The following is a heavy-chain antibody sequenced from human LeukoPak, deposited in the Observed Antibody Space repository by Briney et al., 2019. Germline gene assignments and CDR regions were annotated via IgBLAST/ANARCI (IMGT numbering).Heavy chain of an antibody. CDR1: GYTFTSYY. CDR2: INPSGGST. CDR3: ARAVVAAAGRGYYYGMDV. V-gene: IGHV1-46*01. J-gene: IGHJ6*04. D-gene: IGHD6-13*01. Sequence: ALVKVSCKASGYTFTSYYIHWVRQAPGQGLEWMGIINPSGGSTSYAQKFQGRVTMTRDTSTSTVYMELSSLRSEDTAVYYCARAVVAAAGRGYYYGMDVWGKGTTVTVSS.